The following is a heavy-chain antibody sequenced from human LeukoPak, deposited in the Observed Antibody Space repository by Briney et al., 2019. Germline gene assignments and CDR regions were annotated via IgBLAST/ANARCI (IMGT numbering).Heavy chain of an antibody. CDR1: GFTLGDYA. CDR2: IRSKLHGGTT. D-gene: IGHD5-18*01. J-gene: IGHJ4*02. V-gene: IGHV3-49*04. Sequence: PGRSLRLSCTASGFTLGDYAVSWVRQAPGKGLGWVGFIRSKLHGGTTEYAASVKDRFTISRDDSKNIAYLQMNSLKNEDTAVYYCTRDRGYSYGYGDYWGQGTLVTVSS. CDR3: TRDRGYSYGYGDY.